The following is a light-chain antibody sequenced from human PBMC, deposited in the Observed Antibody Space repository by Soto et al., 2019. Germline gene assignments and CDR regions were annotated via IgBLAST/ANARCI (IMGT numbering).Light chain of an antibody. CDR1: QGISNY. CDR3: QKYNSAPLT. CDR2: AAS. J-gene: IGKJ4*01. V-gene: IGKV1-27*01. Sequence: DIQINVSPSALSATERDRVTIPCRASQGISNYLAWYQKKPGKVPKLLIYAASTLQSGVPSRFSGSGSGTDFTLTISSLQPEDVATYYCQKYNSAPLTFGGGTIVDI.